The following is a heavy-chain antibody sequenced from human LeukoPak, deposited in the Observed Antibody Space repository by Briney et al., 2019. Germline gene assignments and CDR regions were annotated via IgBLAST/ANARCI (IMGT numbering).Heavy chain of an antibody. Sequence: GGSLRLTCAASGFTLSRYWMTWVRQAPGKGLEWVANIKEDGSENSYVESVKGRFTISRDNAKNSLYLQLNSLRAEDTAVYFCARQRYSDYWGQGTLVTVSS. CDR2: IKEDGSEN. CDR1: GFTLSRYW. V-gene: IGHV3-7*01. D-gene: IGHD1-1*01. J-gene: IGHJ4*02. CDR3: ARQRYSDY.